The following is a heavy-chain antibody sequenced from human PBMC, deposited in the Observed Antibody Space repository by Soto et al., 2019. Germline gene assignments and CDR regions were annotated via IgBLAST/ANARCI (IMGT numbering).Heavy chain of an antibody. D-gene: IGHD6-13*01. Sequence: QVQLVESGGGVIQPGTSLSLSCASSGFTFRSFGMYWVRQAPGKGLEWVAVVSYDGNHKYYADSVKGRFTVSRDNAKNMLYLQMNSLRVEDTAVYYCAKDVGQQLVLNYGMDVWGQGTTVIVSS. CDR1: GFTFRSFG. V-gene: IGHV3-30*18. CDR2: VSYDGNHK. J-gene: IGHJ6*02. CDR3: AKDVGQQLVLNYGMDV.